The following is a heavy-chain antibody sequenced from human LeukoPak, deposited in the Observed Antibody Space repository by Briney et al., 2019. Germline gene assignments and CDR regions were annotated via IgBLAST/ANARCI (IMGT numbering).Heavy chain of an antibody. V-gene: IGHV4-4*02. J-gene: IGHJ4*02. CDR3: ARDDRLWFGESPFDY. CDR1: GGSITTINW. Sequence: SETLSLTCAVSGGSITTINWWTWVRQPPGKGLEWIGEIFHSGSTNYNPSLKSRVTISVDTSKNQFSLKLSSVTAADTAVYYCARDDRLWFGESPFDYWGQGTLVTVSS. CDR2: IFHSGST. D-gene: IGHD3-10*01.